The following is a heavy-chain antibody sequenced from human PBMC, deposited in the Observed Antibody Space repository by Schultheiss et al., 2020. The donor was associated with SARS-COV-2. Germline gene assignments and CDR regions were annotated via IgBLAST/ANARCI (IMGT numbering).Heavy chain of an antibody. CDR3: AIYGRLNVYYGFDV. CDR1: GGSFSGYY. V-gene: IGHV4-34*01. CDR2: INHSGST. J-gene: IGHJ6*02. D-gene: IGHD3-10*01. Sequence: SETLSLTCAVYGGSFSGYYWSWIRQPPGKGLEWIGEINHSGSTNYNPSLKSRVTISVDTSKNQFSLKLSSVTAADTAVYYCAIYGRLNVYYGFDVWGQGTTVTVSS.